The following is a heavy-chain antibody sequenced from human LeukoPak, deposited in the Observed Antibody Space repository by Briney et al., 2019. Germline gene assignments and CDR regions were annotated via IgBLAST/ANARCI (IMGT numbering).Heavy chain of an antibody. J-gene: IGHJ3*02. CDR1: GASISSYY. V-gene: IGHV4-59*01. Sequence: SETLSLTCTVSGASISSYYWSWIRQPPGKGLEWIGYIYNSGGTDYNPSLNSRVTISVDTSKNQFSLKLSSVTAADTAMYYCTREGDYYNSNPFDIWGQGTMVTVSS. D-gene: IGHD3-22*01. CDR3: TREGDYYNSNPFDI. CDR2: IYNSGGT.